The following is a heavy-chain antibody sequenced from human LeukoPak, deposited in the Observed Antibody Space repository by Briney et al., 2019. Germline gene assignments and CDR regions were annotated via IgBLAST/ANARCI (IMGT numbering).Heavy chain of an antibody. D-gene: IGHD3-22*01. J-gene: IGHJ4*02. Sequence: ASVKVSCKASGYTFTSYGINWVRQAPGQGLEWMGWISGYNGKTNYAQKVRGRVTMTTDTSTSTAYMELRSLRSDDMAVYYCARDMYDSSGHLDYWGQGTLVTVCS. CDR3: ARDMYDSSGHLDY. CDR1: GYTFTSYG. CDR2: ISGYNGKT. V-gene: IGHV1-18*03.